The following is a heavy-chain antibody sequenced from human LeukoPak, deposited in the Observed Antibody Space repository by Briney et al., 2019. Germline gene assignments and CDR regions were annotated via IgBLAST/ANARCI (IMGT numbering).Heavy chain of an antibody. J-gene: IGHJ5*02. V-gene: IGHV4-39*07. CDR1: GGSISSSSYY. CDR3: ARDKNWFDP. CDR2: IYYSGST. Sequence: PSETLSLTCTVSGGSISSSSYYWGWIRQPPGKGLEWIGSIYYSGSTYYNPSLKSRVTISVDTSKNQFSLKLSSVTAADTAVYYCARDKNWFDPWGQGTLVTVSS.